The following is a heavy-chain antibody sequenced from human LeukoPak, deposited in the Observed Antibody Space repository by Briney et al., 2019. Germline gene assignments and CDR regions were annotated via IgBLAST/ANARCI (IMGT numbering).Heavy chain of an antibody. D-gene: IGHD3-3*02. CDR2: IYYSGGT. Sequence: SETLSLTCTVSGDSISSYYWSWIRQPPGKGLEWIGYIYYSGGTDYNPSLKSRVTISVDTSKNQFSLKLRSVTAADTAVYYCARHVAISGPYDASDIWGQGTMVTVSP. V-gene: IGHV4-59*08. J-gene: IGHJ3*02. CDR3: ARHVAISGPYDASDI. CDR1: GDSISSYY.